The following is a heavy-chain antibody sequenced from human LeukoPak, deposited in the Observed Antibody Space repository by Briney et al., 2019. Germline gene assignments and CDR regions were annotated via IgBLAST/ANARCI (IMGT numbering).Heavy chain of an antibody. V-gene: IGHV3-23*01. CDR3: AKYGSSSWYEKKYNWFDP. D-gene: IGHD6-13*01. CDR2: NSGSGGST. J-gene: IGHJ5*02. Sequence: GGSLRLSCAASGFTFSSYAMSWVRQAPGKGLEWVSANSGSGGSTYYADSVKGRFTISRDNSKNTLYLQMNSLRAEDTAVYYCAKYGSSSWYEKKYNWFDPWGQGTLVTVSS. CDR1: GFTFSSYA.